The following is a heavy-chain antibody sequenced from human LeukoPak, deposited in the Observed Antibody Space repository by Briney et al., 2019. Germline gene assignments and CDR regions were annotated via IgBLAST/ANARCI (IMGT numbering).Heavy chain of an antibody. CDR3: AKGGVVVPAANFDY. CDR1: GFTFSSYA. J-gene: IGHJ4*02. D-gene: IGHD2-2*01. V-gene: IGHV3-23*01. Sequence: PGGSLRLSCAASGFTFSSYAMSWVRQAPGKGLEWVSAISGSGCSTYYADSVKGRFTISRDNSKNTLYLQMNSLGAEDTAVYYCAKGGVVVPAANFDYWGQGTLVTVSS. CDR2: ISGSGCST.